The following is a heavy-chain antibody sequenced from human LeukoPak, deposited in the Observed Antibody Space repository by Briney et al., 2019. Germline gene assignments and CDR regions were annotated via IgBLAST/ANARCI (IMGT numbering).Heavy chain of an antibody. CDR3: ARTSGFFDRIGSYQQNPYYFEY. CDR2: INHSGRT. CDR1: GESFIGYF. D-gene: IGHD3-22*01. V-gene: IGHV4-34*01. Sequence: PETLSLTCAVSGESFIGYFWTWIRQPPGKGLEGIGEINHSGRTSYNPSLKSRLSISVDMSKNQFSLRLTSVTAADTAVYYCARTSGFFDRIGSYQQNPYYFEYWGQGSLVTVSS. J-gene: IGHJ4*02.